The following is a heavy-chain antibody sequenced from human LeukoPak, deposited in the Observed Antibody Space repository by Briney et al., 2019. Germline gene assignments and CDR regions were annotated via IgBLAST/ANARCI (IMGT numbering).Heavy chain of an antibody. V-gene: IGHV1-18*04. Sequence: GASVKVSCKASGYTFTSYGISWVRQAPGQGLEWTGWISAYNGNTNYAQKLQGRVTMTTDTSTSTAYMELRSLRSDDTAVYYCARDRGITMVRGVIDYWGQGTLVTVSS. CDR2: ISAYNGNT. J-gene: IGHJ4*02. CDR3: ARDRGITMVRGVIDY. CDR1: GYTFTSYG. D-gene: IGHD3-10*01.